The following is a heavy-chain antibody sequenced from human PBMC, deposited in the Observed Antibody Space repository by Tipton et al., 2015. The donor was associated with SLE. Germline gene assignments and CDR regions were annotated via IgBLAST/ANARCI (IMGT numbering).Heavy chain of an antibody. V-gene: IGHV4-38-2*02. D-gene: IGHD5/OR15-5a*01. J-gene: IGHJ2*01. CDR2: IYHSGST. Sequence: TLSLTCTDSGGSISSGYYWGWIRQPPGRGLEWIGSIYHSGSTYYNPSLKSRVTISVDTSKNQFSLKLSSVTAADTAVYYCARGPLLDLWGRGTLVTVSS. CDR1: GGSISSGYY. CDR3: ARGPLLDL.